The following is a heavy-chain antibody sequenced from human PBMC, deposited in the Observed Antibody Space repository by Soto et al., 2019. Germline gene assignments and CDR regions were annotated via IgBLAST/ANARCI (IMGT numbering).Heavy chain of an antibody. J-gene: IGHJ4*02. CDR3: AKEQTLSQADTSSIFDY. V-gene: IGHV3-23*01. CDR1: GFTFSNYP. D-gene: IGHD2-2*01. Sequence: EVQLLESGGGFVEPGWSLRLSCAASGFTFSNYPMTWVRQAPGKGLEWVSSTSGSGGSTYYADSVKGRFTISRDNSKNTLNLQMNSLRAEDTAVYYWAKEQTLSQADTSSIFDYWGQGTLVTVSS. CDR2: TSGSGGST.